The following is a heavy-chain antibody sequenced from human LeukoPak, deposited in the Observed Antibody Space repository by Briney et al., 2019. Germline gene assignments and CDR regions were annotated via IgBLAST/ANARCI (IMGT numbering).Heavy chain of an antibody. Sequence: RPGGSLRLSCAASGFTFSSYNMNWVRQAPGKGLDWVSSISSTSNYIYYADSVKGGFTISRDNAKNSLYLQMNSLRAEDTAIYYCARGQWELPNWGQGTLVTVSS. CDR1: GFTFSSYN. V-gene: IGHV3-21*01. D-gene: IGHD1-26*01. J-gene: IGHJ4*02. CDR2: ISSTSNYI. CDR3: ARGQWELPN.